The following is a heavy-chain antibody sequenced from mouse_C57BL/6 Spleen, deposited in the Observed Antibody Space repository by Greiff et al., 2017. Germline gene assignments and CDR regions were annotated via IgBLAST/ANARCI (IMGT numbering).Heavy chain of an antibody. V-gene: IGHV14-4*01. J-gene: IGHJ3*01. CDR1: GFNIKDDY. CDR3: TTFLRAY. D-gene: IGHD1-1*01. CDR2: IDPENGDT. Sequence: EVKLVESGAELVRPGASVKLSCTASGFNIKDDYMHWVKQRPEQGLEWIGWIDPENGDTEYASKFQGKATITADTSSNTAYLQLSSLTSEDTAVYYCTTFLRAYWGQGTLVTVSA.